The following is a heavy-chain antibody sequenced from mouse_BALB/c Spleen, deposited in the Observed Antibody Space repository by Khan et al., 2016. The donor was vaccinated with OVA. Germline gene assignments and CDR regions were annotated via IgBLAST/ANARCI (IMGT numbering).Heavy chain of an antibody. V-gene: IGHV5-17*02. D-gene: IGHD4-1*01. CDR3: ASSNWDY. CDR2: ISSGSSTI. Sequence: EVELVESGGGLVQPGGSRKLSCAASGFTFSSFGMHWVRQAPEKGLEWVAYISSGSSTIYYADTVKGRFTISRDSPRNTLFLQMTSLRSEDSAMYDGASSNWDYWGQGTTLTVSS. J-gene: IGHJ2*01. CDR1: GFTFSSFG.